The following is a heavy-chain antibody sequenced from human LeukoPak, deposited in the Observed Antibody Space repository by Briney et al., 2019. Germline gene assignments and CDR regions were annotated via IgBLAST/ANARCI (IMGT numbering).Heavy chain of an antibody. CDR3: ARRLDCSSTSCYTRAGYYYYYYMDV. CDR1: GGSISSSNW. CDR2: INHSGST. J-gene: IGHJ6*03. V-gene: IGHV4-4*02. D-gene: IGHD2-2*02. Sequence: SETLSLTCAVSGGSISSSNWWSWVRQPPGKGLEWIGEINHSGSTNYNPSLKSRVTISVDTSKNQFSLKLSSVTAADTAVYYCARRLDCSSTSCYTRAGYYYYYYMDVWGKGTTVTVSS.